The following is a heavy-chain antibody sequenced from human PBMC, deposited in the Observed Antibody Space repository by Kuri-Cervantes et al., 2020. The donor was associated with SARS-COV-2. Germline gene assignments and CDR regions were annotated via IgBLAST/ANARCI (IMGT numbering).Heavy chain of an antibody. D-gene: IGHD2-2*01. CDR3: ARGARDIVVVPAAKDWFDP. Sequence: GGSLRLSCAASGFTFSSYWMHWVRQAPGKGLVWVSRINSDGSSTSYADSVKGRFTISRGNAKNTLYLQMNSLRAEDTAVYYCARGARDIVVVPAAKDWFDPWGQGTLVTVSS. CDR2: INSDGSST. J-gene: IGHJ5*02. CDR1: GFTFSSYW. V-gene: IGHV3-74*01.